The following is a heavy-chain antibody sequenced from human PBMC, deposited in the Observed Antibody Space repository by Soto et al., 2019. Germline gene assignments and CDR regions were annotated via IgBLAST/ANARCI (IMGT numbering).Heavy chain of an antibody. V-gene: IGHV3-30-3*01. J-gene: IGHJ4*02. D-gene: IGHD5-18*01. CDR3: ARGRYSYGPNFDY. CDR1: GLTFSSYA. Sequence: QVQLVESGGGVVQPGRSLRLSCAATGLTFSSYAMHWVRQAPGKGLEWVAVISYDGSNKYYADSVKGRFTISRDNSKNTLYLQMNSLRAEDTAVYYCARGRYSYGPNFDYWGQGTLVTVSS. CDR2: ISYDGSNK.